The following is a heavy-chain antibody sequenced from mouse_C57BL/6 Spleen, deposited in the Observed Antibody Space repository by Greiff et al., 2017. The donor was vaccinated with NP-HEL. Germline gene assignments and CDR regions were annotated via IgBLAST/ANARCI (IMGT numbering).Heavy chain of an antibody. CDR3: TRADYSNPYYAMDY. Sequence: EVKVVESGEGLVKPGGSLKLSCAASGFTFSSYAMSWVRQTPEKRLEWVAYISSGGDYIYYADTVKGRFTISRDNARNTLYLQMSSLKSEDTAMYYCTRADYSNPYYAMDYWGQGTSVTVSS. J-gene: IGHJ4*01. V-gene: IGHV5-9-1*02. CDR2: ISSGGDYI. D-gene: IGHD2-5*01. CDR1: GFTFSSYA.